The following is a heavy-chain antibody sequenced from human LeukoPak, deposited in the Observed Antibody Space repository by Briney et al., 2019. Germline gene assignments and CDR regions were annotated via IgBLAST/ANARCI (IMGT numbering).Heavy chain of an antibody. CDR2: INPNSGGT. Sequence: ASVKVCCKASGYTFTGYYMHWVRQAPGQGLEWMGWINPNSGGTNYAQKFQGRVTMTRDTSTSTAYMELRSLRSDDTAVYYCARDEQYSSSWYGGLSFDYWGQGTLVTVSS. CDR1: GYTFTGYY. V-gene: IGHV1-2*02. J-gene: IGHJ4*02. CDR3: ARDEQYSSSWYGGLSFDY. D-gene: IGHD6-13*01.